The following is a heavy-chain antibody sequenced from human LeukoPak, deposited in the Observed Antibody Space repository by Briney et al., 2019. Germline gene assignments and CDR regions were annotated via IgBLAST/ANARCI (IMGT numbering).Heavy chain of an antibody. D-gene: IGHD3-22*01. CDR2: ISSSGDTI. CDR3: ARDSYYYDSSGPDY. CDR1: GFTFSDYY. J-gene: IGHJ4*02. V-gene: IGHV3-11*04. Sequence: GGSLRLSCAASGFTFSDYYMSWIRQAPGKGLEWVSYISSSGDTIYYADSVKGRFTISRDNSKNTLYLQMNSLRAEDTAVYYCARDSYYYDSSGPDYWGQGTLVTVSS.